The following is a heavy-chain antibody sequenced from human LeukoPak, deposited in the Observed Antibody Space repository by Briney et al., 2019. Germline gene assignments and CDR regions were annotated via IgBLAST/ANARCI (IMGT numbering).Heavy chain of an antibody. CDR2: IYTSGST. D-gene: IGHD1-1*01. Sequence: PSETLSLTCTVSGGSISSYYWSWIRQPAGKGLEWIGRIYTSGSTNYNPSLKSRVTMSVDTSKNQFSLKLSSVTAADTAVYYCARMIENWNVLVHYYYYYMDVWGKGNTVTVSS. V-gene: IGHV4-4*07. J-gene: IGHJ6*03. CDR3: ARMIENWNVLVHYYYYYMDV. CDR1: GGSISSYY.